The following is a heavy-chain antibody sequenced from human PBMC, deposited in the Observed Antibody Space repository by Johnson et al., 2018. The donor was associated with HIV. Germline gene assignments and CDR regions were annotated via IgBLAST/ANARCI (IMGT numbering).Heavy chain of an antibody. CDR1: GFTFSDYY. Sequence: MLLVESGGGLVKPGGSLRLSCAVSGFTFSDYYMSWIRQAPGKGLEWVANIKQDGSEKYYVDSVKGRFTISRDNAKNSLYLQMNSLRAEDTAVYYCARDRGYWDAFDIWGQGTMVIVSS. V-gene: IGHV3-7*01. CDR2: IKQDGSEK. J-gene: IGHJ3*02. CDR3: ARDRGYWDAFDI. D-gene: IGHD3-22*01.